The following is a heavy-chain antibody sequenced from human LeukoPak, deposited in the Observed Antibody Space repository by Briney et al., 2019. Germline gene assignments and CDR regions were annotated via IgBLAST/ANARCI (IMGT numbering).Heavy chain of an antibody. CDR1: EFTFSSYW. J-gene: IGHJ3*02. Sequence: GGSLRLSCAASEFTFSSYWMHWVRQAPGKGLVWVSRINSDGSSTSYADSVKGRFTISRDNGKNTLYLQMNSLRAEDTAVYYCARERLEDYYDSSGYPDAFDIWGQGTMVTVSS. V-gene: IGHV3-74*01. CDR3: ARERLEDYYDSSGYPDAFDI. CDR2: INSDGSST. D-gene: IGHD3-22*01.